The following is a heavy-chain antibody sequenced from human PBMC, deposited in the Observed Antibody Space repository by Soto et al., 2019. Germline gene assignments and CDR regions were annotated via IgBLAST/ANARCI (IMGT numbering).Heavy chain of an antibody. CDR1: GGSISSYY. V-gene: IGHV4-59*08. D-gene: IGHD4-17*01. CDR2: IYYSGST. Sequence: QVQLQESGPGLVKPSEPLSLTCTVSGGSISSYYWSWIRQPPGKGLEWSGFIYYSGSTNYTPSLNRRVTISVDTSKNQFSLKLSSVTAADTAVYYCSRGTYGDYTVVGRDYWGQGNLVNVSA. J-gene: IGHJ4*02. CDR3: SRGTYGDYTVVGRDY.